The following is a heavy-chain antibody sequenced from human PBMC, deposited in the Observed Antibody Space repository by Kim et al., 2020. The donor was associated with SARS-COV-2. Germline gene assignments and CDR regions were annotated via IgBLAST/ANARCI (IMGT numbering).Heavy chain of an antibody. V-gene: IGHV3-74*01. Sequence: YADSVEGRFTIARDNDKSTLYLQMNSLTAEDTAVYYCARALSGTNCYNYWGQETLVTVSS. J-gene: IGHJ4*02. CDR3: ARALSGTNCYNY. D-gene: IGHD2-15*01.